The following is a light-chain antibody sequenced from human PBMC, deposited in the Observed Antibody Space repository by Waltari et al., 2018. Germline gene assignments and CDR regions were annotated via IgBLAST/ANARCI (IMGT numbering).Light chain of an antibody. V-gene: IGKV1-33*01. Sequence: DIQMTQSPSSLSVSVGDRVTITCQASQDINNYLNWWQQKPGKAPKLLIYDVSNLDTGDPSRFSGSGSGTDFIFTINSLQPEDIATYYCQPYDTLPPITFGQGTRLEIK. J-gene: IGKJ5*01. CDR1: QDINNY. CDR2: DVS. CDR3: QPYDTLPPIT.